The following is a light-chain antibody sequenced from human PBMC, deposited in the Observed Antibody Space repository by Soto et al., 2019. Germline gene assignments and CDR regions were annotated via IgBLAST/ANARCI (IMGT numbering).Light chain of an antibody. V-gene: IGKV2-28*01. CDR2: LGS. CDR3: QQYNNWPPVWT. CDR1: QSLLDSKGYNL. Sequence: DIVMTQSPLSLTVTPGEPASISCRSSQSLLDSKGYNLLDWYLQKPGQSPQLLIYLGSNRASGVPDRFSGSGSGTDFTLTISRLEPEDFAVYYCQQYNNWPPVWTFGQGTKVDIK. J-gene: IGKJ1*01.